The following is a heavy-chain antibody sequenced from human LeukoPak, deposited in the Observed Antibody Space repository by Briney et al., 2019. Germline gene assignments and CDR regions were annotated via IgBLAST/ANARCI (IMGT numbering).Heavy chain of an antibody. J-gene: IGHJ4*02. CDR2: ITSSGGST. CDR3: AKDRPNYYDSSGHYYRRNGDY. Sequence: TGGSLRLSCAASGFTLSSYAMSWVRQAPGKGLEWVSSITSSGGSTYYAGSVKGQFTLSRDNSKNTVYLQMNSLRAEDTAVYYCAKDRPNYYDSSGHYYRRNGDYWGQGTLVTVSS. D-gene: IGHD3-22*01. CDR1: GFTLSSYA. V-gene: IGHV3-23*01.